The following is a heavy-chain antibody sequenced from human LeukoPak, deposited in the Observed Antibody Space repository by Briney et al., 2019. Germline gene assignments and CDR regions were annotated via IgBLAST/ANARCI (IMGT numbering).Heavy chain of an antibody. CDR2: IKQDGSEE. CDR3: ARVRRDHNWFDP. Sequence: GGSLRLSCAASGFTFSNYWMSWVRQAPGKGLEWVANIKQDGSEEYYVDSVKGRFTISRDNAKNSLYLQMNSLRAEDTAVYYCARVRRDHNWFDPWGQGTLVTVSS. J-gene: IGHJ5*02. V-gene: IGHV3-7*01. CDR1: GFTFSNYW.